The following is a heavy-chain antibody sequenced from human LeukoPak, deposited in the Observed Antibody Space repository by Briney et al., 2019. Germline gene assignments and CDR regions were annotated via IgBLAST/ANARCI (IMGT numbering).Heavy chain of an antibody. D-gene: IGHD3-3*01. J-gene: IGHJ6*02. CDR1: GFTFSDYY. CDR3: ARLKARFLEGMDV. CDR2: ISSSGSTI. Sequence: GGSLRLSCAASGFTFSDYYMSWIRQAPGKGLEWDSYISSSGSTIYYADSVKGRFTISRDNAKNSLYLQMNSLRAEDTAVYYCARLKARFLEGMDVWGQGTTVTVSS. V-gene: IGHV3-11*01.